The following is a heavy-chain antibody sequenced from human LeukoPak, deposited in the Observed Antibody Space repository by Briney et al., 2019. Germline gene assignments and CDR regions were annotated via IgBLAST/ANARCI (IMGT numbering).Heavy chain of an antibody. D-gene: IGHD2-15*01. CDR3: ARSPRYCSGGSCYREYFQH. CDR1: GFTFSDYY. J-gene: IGHJ1*01. V-gene: IGHV3-30*03. CDR2: ISYDGSNK. Sequence: GGSLRLSCAASGFTFSDYYMSWIRQAPGKGLEWVAVISYDGSNKYYADSVKGRFTISRDNSKNTLYLQMNSLRAEDTAVYYCARSPRYCSGGSCYREYFQHWGQGTLVTVSS.